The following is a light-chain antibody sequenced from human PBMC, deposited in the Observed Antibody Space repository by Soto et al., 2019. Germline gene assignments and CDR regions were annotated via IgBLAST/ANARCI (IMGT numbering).Light chain of an antibody. CDR3: QQYGSSPPWT. CDR1: QSVDRY. CDR2: GAS. Sequence: EVVLTQSPDTLSLSPWETATLSCRASQSVDRYVAWYQQKPGQAPRLLIYGASSRATGIPDRFSGSGSGTDFTLTISRLEPEDFAVYYCQQYGSSPPWTFGQGTKVDIK. J-gene: IGKJ1*01. V-gene: IGKV3-20*01.